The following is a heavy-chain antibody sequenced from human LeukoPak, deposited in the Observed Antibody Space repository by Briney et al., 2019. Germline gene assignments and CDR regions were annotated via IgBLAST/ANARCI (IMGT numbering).Heavy chain of an antibody. CDR2: LSGSGPST. J-gene: IGHJ3*02. Sequence: PGGSLRLSCAASGFIFSNYAMSWVRQAPGKGLEWVSTLSGSGPSTHYADSVKGRLTISRDNSKSTLYLQMNSLRAEDTAVYYCAKAVDAILPDALDIWGQGTMVTVSS. CDR1: GFIFSNYA. V-gene: IGHV3-23*01. D-gene: IGHD2-15*01. CDR3: AKAVDAILPDALDI.